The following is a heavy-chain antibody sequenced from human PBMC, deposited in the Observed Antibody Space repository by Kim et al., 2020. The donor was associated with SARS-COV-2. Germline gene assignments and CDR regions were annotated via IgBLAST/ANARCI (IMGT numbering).Heavy chain of an antibody. CDR1: GGSFSGYY. CDR2: INHSGST. CDR3: ARGRIHLEVVAAKHWFDP. V-gene: IGHV4-34*01. Sequence: SETLSLTCAVYGGSFSGYYWSWIRQPPGKGLEWIGEINHSGSTNYNPSLKSRVTISVDTSKNQFSLKLSSVTAADTAVYYCARGRIHLEVVAAKHWFDPWGQGTLVTVSS. J-gene: IGHJ5*02. D-gene: IGHD2-15*01.